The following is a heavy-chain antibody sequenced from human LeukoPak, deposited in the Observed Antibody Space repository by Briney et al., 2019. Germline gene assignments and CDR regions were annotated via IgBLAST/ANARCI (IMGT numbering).Heavy chain of an antibody. Sequence: ASVKVSCKASGYTFTGYYMHWGRQAPGQGLEWMGRINPNSGGTNYAQKFQGRVTMTRDTSISTAYVELSRLRSDDTAVYYCARGPNYYDSSGLAFDIWGQGTMVTVSS. CDR2: INPNSGGT. CDR1: GYTFTGYY. CDR3: ARGPNYYDSSGLAFDI. V-gene: IGHV1-2*06. D-gene: IGHD3-22*01. J-gene: IGHJ3*02.